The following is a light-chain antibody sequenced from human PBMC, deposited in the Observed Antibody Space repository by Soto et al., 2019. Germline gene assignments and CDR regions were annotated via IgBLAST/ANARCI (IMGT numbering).Light chain of an antibody. J-gene: IGKJ1*01. V-gene: IGKV1-9*01. CDR1: QGISSY. Sequence: DIQLTQSPSFLSASVGDRVTITCRASQGISSYLAWYQQKPGKAPKLLIYAASTLQSGVPSRFSGSGSGTEFTLTISSLQPDDFATYYCQQYSTYTPRTVGQGTKVDIK. CDR2: AAS. CDR3: QQYSTYTPRT.